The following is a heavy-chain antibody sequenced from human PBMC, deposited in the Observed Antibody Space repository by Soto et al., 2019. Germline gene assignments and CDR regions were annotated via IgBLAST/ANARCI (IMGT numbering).Heavy chain of an antibody. D-gene: IGHD4-4*01. J-gene: IGHJ6*02. Sequence: ASVKVSCKASGFGLINYGFTWVRQAPGQGFEWMGWISAYNGNTIYAQNLQGRLTMTRDTSTSTAYMELRSLRSDDTAVYYCARLGVTTSVYYYTMDVWGQGTTVTVSS. CDR3: ARLGVTTSVYYYTMDV. CDR1: GFGLINYG. V-gene: IGHV1-18*04. CDR2: ISAYNGNT.